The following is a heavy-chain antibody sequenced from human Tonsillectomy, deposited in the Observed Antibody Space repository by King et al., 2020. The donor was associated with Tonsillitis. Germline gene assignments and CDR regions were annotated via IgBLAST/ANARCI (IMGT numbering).Heavy chain of an antibody. CDR3: ARGRGSVRLYDY. Sequence: VQLQESGPGLVKPSETLSLTCNVSGDSISNYYWNWIRQSPGKGLEWIGYIHYSGSTNYNPSLKSRVTISVATSKNQFSLKLSSVTAADTAVYYCARGRGSVRLYDYWGQGTLVTVSS. CDR1: GDSISNYY. CDR2: IHYSGST. J-gene: IGHJ4*02. V-gene: IGHV4-59*01. D-gene: IGHD3-10*01.